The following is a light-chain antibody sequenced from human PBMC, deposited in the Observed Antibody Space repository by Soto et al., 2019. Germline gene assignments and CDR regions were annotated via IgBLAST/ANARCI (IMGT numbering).Light chain of an antibody. V-gene: IGKV3-11*01. CDR2: DTS. J-gene: IGKJ1*01. CDR3: QQRHNYPRT. CDR1: ESVGRY. Sequence: EIVLTQSPATLSLSPGDRATLYCRASESVGRYLSWYQQRPGQAPRILIYDTSNRATDIPARFSASGSGTDFTLTISGPEAEDFAVYYCQQRHNYPRTFGPGTRVDI.